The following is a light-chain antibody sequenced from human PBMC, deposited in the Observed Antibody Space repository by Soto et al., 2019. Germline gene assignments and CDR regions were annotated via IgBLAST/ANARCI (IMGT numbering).Light chain of an antibody. CDR2: AAS. CDR1: QDIGTF. V-gene: IGKV1-39*01. J-gene: IGKJ3*01. Sequence: DFQMTQSPSSLSASVGDRVTSTCRASQDIGTFLNWYQQKPGKPPNLLIYAASNLLSGVSSRFRGSGSGTDFTLTISSLQPEDFATYYCQQSYSTPQITFGPGTKVDMK. CDR3: QQSYSTPQIT.